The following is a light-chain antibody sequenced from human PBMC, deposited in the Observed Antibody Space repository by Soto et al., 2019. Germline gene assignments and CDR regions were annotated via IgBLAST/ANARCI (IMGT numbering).Light chain of an antibody. J-gene: IGLJ3*02. CDR3: QSYDSSLSGSWV. Sequence: QSVLTQPPSVSGAPGQRVTISCTGSSSNIGAGYDVHWYRQLPGTAPKLLIYGNINRPSGVPDRFSGSKSGTSASLAITGLQAEDGADYYCQSYDSSLSGSWVFGGGTKLTVL. CDR1: SSNIGAGYD. CDR2: GNI. V-gene: IGLV1-40*01.